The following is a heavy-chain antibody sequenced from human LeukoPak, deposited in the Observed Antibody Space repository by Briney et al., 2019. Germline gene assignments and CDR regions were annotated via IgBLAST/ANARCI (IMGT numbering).Heavy chain of an antibody. D-gene: IGHD5-24*01. V-gene: IGHV4-34*01. CDR3: ARGATISETGYFDF. J-gene: IGHJ4*03. CDR1: GGSFSRFY. Sequence: PSETLSLTCAVYGGSFSRFYWSWIRQSPGKGLEWIAEIDHRGDTNYNPSVKSRVTVSVDTSKNQFSLKVRSLSAADTAVYYCARGATISETGYFDFWGQGTLVTVSA. CDR2: IDHRGDT.